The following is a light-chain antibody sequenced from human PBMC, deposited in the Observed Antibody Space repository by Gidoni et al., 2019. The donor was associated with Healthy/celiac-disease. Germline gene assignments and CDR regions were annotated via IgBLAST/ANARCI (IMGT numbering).Light chain of an antibody. Sequence: DIVMTQSPDSLAVSLGETATITCNSSQSVLYSSNNNNYLTWYQQKPGQPPKLLIYWASTRESGVPDRFSGSGSGTDFTLTISSLQAEDVAVYYCQQYYSTPLTFGGGTKVEIK. CDR3: QQYYSTPLT. V-gene: IGKV4-1*01. CDR1: QSVLYSSNNNNY. J-gene: IGKJ4*01. CDR2: WAS.